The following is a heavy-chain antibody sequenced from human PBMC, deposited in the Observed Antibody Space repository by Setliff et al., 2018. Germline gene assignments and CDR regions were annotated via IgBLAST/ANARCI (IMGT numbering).Heavy chain of an antibody. V-gene: IGHV3-30*02. CDR3: ARAIGDYVMDS. CDR1: GFRFGDFG. Sequence: GGSLRLSCAASGFRFGDFGMHWVRQAPGKGLEWITFIRHDGDNKYYRDSVRGRFAIARDNSKNILYLQMNSLRRDDTALYFCARAIGDYVMDSWGQGTLVTVS. CDR2: IRHDGDNK. J-gene: IGHJ4*02. D-gene: IGHD4-17*01.